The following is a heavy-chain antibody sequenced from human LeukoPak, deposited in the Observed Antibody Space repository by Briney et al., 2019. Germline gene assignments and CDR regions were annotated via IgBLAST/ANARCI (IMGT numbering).Heavy chain of an antibody. D-gene: IGHD2-2*01. CDR1: GYTFTSYG. V-gene: IGHV1-18*01. CDR2: ISAYNSNT. J-gene: IGHJ5*02. Sequence: VASVTVSCKASGYTFTSYGISWVRQAPGQGLEWMGWISAYNSNTNYAQKLQGRVTMTTDTSTSTAYMELRSLRSDDTAVYYCASHPLEGLSSYCSSTSCRTNWFDPWGQGTLVTVSS. CDR3: ASHPLEGLSSYCSSTSCRTNWFDP.